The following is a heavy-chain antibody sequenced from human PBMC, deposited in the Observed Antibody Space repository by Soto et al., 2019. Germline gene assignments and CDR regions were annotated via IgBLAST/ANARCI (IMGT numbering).Heavy chain of an antibody. CDR3: TVYGDYAHYGMDV. CDR2: IIPIFGTA. Sequence: QVQLVQSGAEVKKPGSSVKVSCKASGGTFSSYAISWVRQAPGQGLEWMGGIIPIFGTANYAQKFQGRVTITADESTSTAYMELSSLRSGETAVYYCTVYGDYAHYGMDVWGQGTTVTVSS. J-gene: IGHJ6*02. CDR1: GGTFSSYA. D-gene: IGHD4-17*01. V-gene: IGHV1-69*01.